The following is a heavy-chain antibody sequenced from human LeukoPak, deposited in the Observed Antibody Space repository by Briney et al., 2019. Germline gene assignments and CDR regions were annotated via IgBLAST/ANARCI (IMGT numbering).Heavy chain of an antibody. J-gene: IGHJ6*02. V-gene: IGHV5-51*01. CDR1: GYIFTSYW. CDR2: IYPGDSDT. Sequence: HGESLQISCKGSGYIFTSYWIGWVRQLPGKGLEWMGIIYPGDSDTRYSPSFQGQVTISADKSISTAYLQWSSLKASDTAMYYCARSHASDMIVVINPNYYYGMDVWGQGTTVTVSS. CDR3: ARSHASDMIVVINPNYYYGMDV. D-gene: IGHD3-22*01.